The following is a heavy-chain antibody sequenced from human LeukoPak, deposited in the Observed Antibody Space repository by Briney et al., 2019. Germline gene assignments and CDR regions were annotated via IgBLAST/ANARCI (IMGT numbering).Heavy chain of an antibody. D-gene: IGHD6-13*01. J-gene: IGHJ4*02. Sequence: PGGSLRLSCAASGFTFSSYWMSWVRQAPGKGLEWVANIKQDGSEKYYVDSVKGRFTISRDNAKNSLYLQMSSLRAEDTAVYYCARGGQQLVDYYFDYWGRGTLVTVSS. CDR3: ARGGQQLVDYYFDY. V-gene: IGHV3-7*01. CDR2: IKQDGSEK. CDR1: GFTFSSYW.